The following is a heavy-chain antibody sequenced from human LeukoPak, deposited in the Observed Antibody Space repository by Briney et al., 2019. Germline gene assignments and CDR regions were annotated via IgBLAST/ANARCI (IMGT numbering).Heavy chain of an antibody. V-gene: IGHV3-21*04. CDR2: ISSSSSHI. CDR3: ASGGIYYGAAFDF. CDR1: GFTFSSYS. Sequence: GGSLRLSCAASGFTFSSYSMNWVRQAPGKGLEWVSSISSSSSHIYYADSVKGRFTMSRDNAKNSLYLQMNSLRAEDTALYYCASGGIYYGAAFDFWGQGTLVTVSS. D-gene: IGHD1-26*01. J-gene: IGHJ4*02.